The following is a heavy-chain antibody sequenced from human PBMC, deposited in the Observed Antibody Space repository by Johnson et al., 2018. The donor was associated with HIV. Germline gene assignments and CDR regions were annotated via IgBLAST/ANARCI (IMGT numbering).Heavy chain of an antibody. CDR3: LIRDAFDI. V-gene: IGHV3-7*05. CDR2: IKKDGSEK. J-gene: IGHJ3*02. Sequence: VQLVESGGGVVQPGRSLRLSCVASGFTITTYWMSWVRQSPGKGLEWVANIKKDGSEKYYVDSVKGRFTISRENAKNSLYLQMSSLRAEDTAVYYCLIRDAFDIWGQGTMVTVSS. CDR1: GFTITTYW. D-gene: IGHD2-8*01.